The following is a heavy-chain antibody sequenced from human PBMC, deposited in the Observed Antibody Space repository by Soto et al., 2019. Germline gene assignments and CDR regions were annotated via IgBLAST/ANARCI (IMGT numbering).Heavy chain of an antibody. CDR2: VYNSGST. CDR1: GGSISSNY. J-gene: IGHJ4*02. Sequence: PSETLSLTCTVSGGSISSNYWTWIRQPPGKGLVWIGYVYNSGSTNYNPSLKSRVTISEDTSKSQFSLKVNSMTAADTAVYYCARYRREAVAGYTLDNWGQGILVTVS. CDR3: ARYRREAVAGYTLDN. D-gene: IGHD6-13*01. V-gene: IGHV4-4*09.